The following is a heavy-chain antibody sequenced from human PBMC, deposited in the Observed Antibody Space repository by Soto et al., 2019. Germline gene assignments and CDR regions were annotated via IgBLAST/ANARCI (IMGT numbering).Heavy chain of an antibody. V-gene: IGHV3-7*05. CDR3: ARDDYGDYEPFFDY. J-gene: IGHJ4*02. Sequence: GGSLRLSCAASGFTFSSYWMSWVRQAPGKGLEWVANIKQDGSEKYYVDSVKGRFTISRDNAKNSLYLQMNSLRAEDTAVYYCARDDYGDYEPFFDYWGQGTLVTVS. D-gene: IGHD4-17*01. CDR1: GFTFSSYW. CDR2: IKQDGSEK.